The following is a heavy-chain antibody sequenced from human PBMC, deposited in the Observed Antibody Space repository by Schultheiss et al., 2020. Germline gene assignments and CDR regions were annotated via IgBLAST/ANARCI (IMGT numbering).Heavy chain of an antibody. Sequence: SQTLSLTCTVSGGSVSSGSYYWSWIRQPPGKGLEWIGSIYYSGSTYYNPSLKSRVTISVDTSKNQFSLKLSSVTAADTAVYYCARHGVVTAYGMDVWGQGTTVTGAS. CDR2: IYYSGST. D-gene: IGHD2-21*02. J-gene: IGHJ6*02. CDR1: GGSVSSGSYY. CDR3: ARHGVVTAYGMDV. V-gene: IGHV4-39*01.